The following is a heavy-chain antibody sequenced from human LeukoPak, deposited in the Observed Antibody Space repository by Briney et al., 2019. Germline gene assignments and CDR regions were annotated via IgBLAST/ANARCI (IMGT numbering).Heavy chain of an antibody. CDR1: GFIFGIHY. Sequence: PGGSLRLSCAASGFIFGIHYMSWVRQAPGRGPEWISYISGNGGDIAYADSVKGRFTISRDNAKSFLYLQMNSLRVEDTALYHCVRQAWRGAGQWVQGTLIAVSS. CDR3: VRQAWRGAGQ. D-gene: IGHD3-3*01. V-gene: IGHV3/OR16-9*01. J-gene: IGHJ4*02. CDR2: ISGNGGDI.